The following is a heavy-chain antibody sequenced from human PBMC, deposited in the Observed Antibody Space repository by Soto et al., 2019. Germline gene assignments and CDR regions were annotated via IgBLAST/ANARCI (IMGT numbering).Heavy chain of an antibody. D-gene: IGHD6-6*01. CDR2: ISWNSGSI. Sequence: GGSLRLSCAASGFTFDDYAMHWVRQAPGKGLEWVSGISWNSGSIGYADSVKGRFTISRDNAKNSLYLQVNSLRAEDTALYYCAKDWNKAARLGYFQHWGQGTLVTVSS. V-gene: IGHV3-9*01. CDR3: AKDWNKAARLGYFQH. J-gene: IGHJ1*01. CDR1: GFTFDDYA.